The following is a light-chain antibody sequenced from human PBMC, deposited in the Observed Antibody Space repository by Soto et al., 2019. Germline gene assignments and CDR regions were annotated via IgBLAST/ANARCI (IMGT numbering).Light chain of an antibody. CDR1: QSVRSW. J-gene: IGKJ4*01. CDR3: QQYDNYPLT. CDR2: DAS. Sequence: DVQMTQSASTLSASVGDRVTITCRASQSVRSWLAWYLQKPGRAPKFLIYDASSLESGVPSRFSGSGSGTEFTLTISNLQPDDFATYYCQQYDNYPLTFGGGTKVDI. V-gene: IGKV1-5*01.